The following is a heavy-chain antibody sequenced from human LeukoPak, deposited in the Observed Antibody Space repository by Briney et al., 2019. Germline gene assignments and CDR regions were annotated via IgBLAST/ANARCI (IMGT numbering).Heavy chain of an antibody. CDR2: IYHSGSS. CDR1: GGSISSGYYP. Sequence: SETLSLTCAVSGGSISSGYYPWSWIRQPPGKGLEWIGHIYHSGSSNYNPSLKSRVTISVDRSRNQFSLNLTSVTAADTAVYYCARGRGSYYDYWGQGTLVTVSS. J-gene: IGHJ4*02. CDR3: ARGRGSYYDY. D-gene: IGHD1-26*01. V-gene: IGHV4-30-2*01.